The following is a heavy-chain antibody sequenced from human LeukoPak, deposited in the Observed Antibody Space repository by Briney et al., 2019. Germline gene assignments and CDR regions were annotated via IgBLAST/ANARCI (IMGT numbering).Heavy chain of an antibody. CDR2: IYYSGST. J-gene: IGHJ4*02. Sequence: PSETLSLTCTVSGGSISSYYWSWIRQPPGKGLEWIGYIYYSGSTNYNPSLKSRVTISVDTSKNQFSLKLSSVTAADMAVYYCARVAQDTAMVTTYFDYWGQGTLVTVSS. CDR3: ARVAQDTAMVTTYFDY. V-gene: IGHV4-59*01. D-gene: IGHD5-18*01. CDR1: GGSISSYY.